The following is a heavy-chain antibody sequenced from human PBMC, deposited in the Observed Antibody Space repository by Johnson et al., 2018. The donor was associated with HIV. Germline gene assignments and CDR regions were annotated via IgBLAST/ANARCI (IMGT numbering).Heavy chain of an antibody. CDR2: ISGSGGST. V-gene: IGHV3-NL1*01. D-gene: IGHD5-24*01. J-gene: IGHJ3*02. CDR1: GFTFSSYG. CDR3: ARDQWMAGDAFDI. Sequence: QVQLVESGGGVVQPGGSLRLSCAASGFTFSSYGMHWVRQAPGKGLEWVSGISGSGGSTYYADSVKGRFTISRDNSKNTLYLQMNSLRAEDTAVYYCARDQWMAGDAFDIWGQGTVVTVSS.